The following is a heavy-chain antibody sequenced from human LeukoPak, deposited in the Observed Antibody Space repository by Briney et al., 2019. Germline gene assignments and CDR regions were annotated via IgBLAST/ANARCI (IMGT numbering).Heavy chain of an antibody. J-gene: IGHJ4*02. Sequence: SETLSLTCTVSGGSISSYYWSWIRQPAREGLEWIGRIFGSGSTNYNPYLKSRLTMSVDTSKNQFSLKLTSVTAADTAVYYCARGSGSYPPLDYWGQGTLVTVFS. CDR2: IFGSGST. CDR1: GGSISSYY. CDR3: ARGSGSYPPLDY. D-gene: IGHD3-10*01. V-gene: IGHV4-4*07.